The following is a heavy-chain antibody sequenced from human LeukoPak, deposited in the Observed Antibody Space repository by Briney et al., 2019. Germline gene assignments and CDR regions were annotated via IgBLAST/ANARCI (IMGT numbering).Heavy chain of an antibody. D-gene: IGHD2-2*01. CDR3: AGYQRMLDP. CDR1: GFTFTTYA. V-gene: IGHV3-23*01. CDR2: ISGNGDST. Sequence: GGSLRLSCAASGFTFTTYACWVRQAPGKGLEWVSTISGNGDSTFYADSVKGRFTISRDNSKNTLYLQMNSLRAEDTAAYHCAGYQRMLDPWGQGTLVTVSS. J-gene: IGHJ5*02.